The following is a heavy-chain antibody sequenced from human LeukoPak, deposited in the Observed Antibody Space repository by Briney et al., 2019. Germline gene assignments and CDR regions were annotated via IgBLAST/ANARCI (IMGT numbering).Heavy chain of an antibody. D-gene: IGHD3-10*01. CDR3: ARGRYRHGSGSYYTESPYYMDV. CDR2: IKQDGSEK. J-gene: IGHJ6*03. Sequence: GGSLRLSCAASGFTFSSYWMSWVRQAPGKGLEWVANIKQDGSEKYYVDSVKGRVTISRDNAKNSLYLQMNSLRADDTAVYYCARGRYRHGSGSYYTESPYYMDVWGKGTTVTVSS. CDR1: GFTFSSYW. V-gene: IGHV3-7*01.